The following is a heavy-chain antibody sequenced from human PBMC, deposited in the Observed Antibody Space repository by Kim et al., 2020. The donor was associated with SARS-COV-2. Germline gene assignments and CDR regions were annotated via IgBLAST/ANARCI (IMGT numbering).Heavy chain of an antibody. CDR3: TRIGYSSSSIDY. D-gene: IGHD6-6*01. Sequence: YYADSRKGRFTISRDNAKNSLYLQINSLRFEDTAVFYCTRIGYSSSSIDYWGQGTLVTVSS. J-gene: IGHJ4*02. V-gene: IGHV3-7*01.